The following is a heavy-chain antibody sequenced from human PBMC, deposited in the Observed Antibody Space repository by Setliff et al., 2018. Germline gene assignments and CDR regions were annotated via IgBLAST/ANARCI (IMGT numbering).Heavy chain of an antibody. Sequence: GGSLRLSCAASGFTFSPYIIHWVREAPGKGREWVALISKDETKKYRPDSERGRVTISRDSSRNTVYLQMSSLRPEDTALYYCARATETFSGEDFYFVYYMDVWGKGTTVTVSS. CDR2: ISKDETKK. CDR1: GFTFSPYI. CDR3: ARATETFSGEDFYFVYYMDV. D-gene: IGHD4-4*01. V-gene: IGHV3-30*03. J-gene: IGHJ6*03.